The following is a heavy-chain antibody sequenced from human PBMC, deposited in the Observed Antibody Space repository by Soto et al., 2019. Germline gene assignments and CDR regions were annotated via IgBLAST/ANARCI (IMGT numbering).Heavy chain of an antibody. CDR3: AILHLYDFLSGSAPMDV. CDR2: IHYTGNT. CDR1: AGSVSSCTYQ. J-gene: IGHJ6*02. D-gene: IGHD3-3*01. V-gene: IGHV4-61*03. Sequence: QVQLQESGPGLVKPSETLSLTCTVSAGSVSSCTYQWSWIRQSPGKGLEWIGYIHYTGNTNYNPSIKSRVSISVYPSNNRFSLKLTSVTSADTALYFCAILHLYDFLSGSAPMDVWGPATAVTVSS.